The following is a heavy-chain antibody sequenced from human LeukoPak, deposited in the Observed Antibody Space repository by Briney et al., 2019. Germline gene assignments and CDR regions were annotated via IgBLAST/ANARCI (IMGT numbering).Heavy chain of an antibody. CDR3: AEDRVVGIGVQLWLPLDY. CDR1: RFTFSSHG. Sequence: GGSLRLSCAPSRFTFSSHGMHWVRQTPARGVEWVAFIRYEGSNKYYADSVKGGFMNSRDNSKNTLFLQMNSLRPEDTAVYYSAEDRVVGIGVQLWLPLDYWGQESLVTVSS. CDR2: IRYEGSNK. V-gene: IGHV3-30*02. J-gene: IGHJ4*02. D-gene: IGHD5-18*01.